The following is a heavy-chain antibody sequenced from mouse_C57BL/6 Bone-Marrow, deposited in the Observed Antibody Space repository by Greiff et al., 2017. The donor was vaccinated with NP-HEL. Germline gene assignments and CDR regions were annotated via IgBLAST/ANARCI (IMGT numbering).Heavy chain of an antibody. J-gene: IGHJ1*03. CDR1: GYTFTNYW. CDR3: ARHYYGSSCWYFDV. Sequence: VQLQHSLSYLLSPFTSVKISCKASGYTFTNYWIGWAKQRPGHGLEWIGDIYPGGGYTNYNEKFKGKATLTADKSSSTAYMQFSSLTSEDSAIYYCARHYYGSSCWYFDVWGTGTTVTVSS. V-gene: IGHV1-63*01. D-gene: IGHD1-1*01. CDR2: IYPGGGYT.